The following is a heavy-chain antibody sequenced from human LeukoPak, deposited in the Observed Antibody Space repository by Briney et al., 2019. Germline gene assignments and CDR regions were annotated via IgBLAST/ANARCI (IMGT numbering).Heavy chain of an antibody. CDR1: GGSFSGYY. D-gene: IGHD3-9*01. Sequence: SETLSLTCAVYGGSFSGYYWSWIRQPRGKGLEWIGEINHSGSTNYNPSLKSRVTISVDTSKNQFSLKLSSVTAADTAVYYCARGGLRYFDWLHRSYYFDYWGQGTLVTVSS. CDR2: INHSGST. CDR3: ARGGLRYFDWLHRSYYFDY. J-gene: IGHJ4*02. V-gene: IGHV4-34*01.